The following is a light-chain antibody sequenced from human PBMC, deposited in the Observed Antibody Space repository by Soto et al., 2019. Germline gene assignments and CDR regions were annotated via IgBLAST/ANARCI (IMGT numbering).Light chain of an antibody. CDR2: GAS. V-gene: IGKV3-15*01. Sequence: EIGMTQSPATLPVSPGERATLSCRASQSVSSNLAWYQQKPGQAPRLLIYGASTRATGIPARFSGSGSGTEFTLTISSLQSEDFAVYYCQQYNNWPLTFGQGTKVDIK. J-gene: IGKJ1*01. CDR3: QQYNNWPLT. CDR1: QSVSSN.